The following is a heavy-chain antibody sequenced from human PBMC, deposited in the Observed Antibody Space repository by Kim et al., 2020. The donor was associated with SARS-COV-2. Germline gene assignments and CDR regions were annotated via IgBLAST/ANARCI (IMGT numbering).Heavy chain of an antibody. CDR2: ISYDGSNK. CDR3: ASPHEERDSTVTFDY. V-gene: IGHV3-30-3*01. D-gene: IGHD4-17*01. J-gene: IGHJ4*02. Sequence: GGSLRLSCAASGFTFSSYAMHWVRQAPGKGLEWVAVISYDGSNKYYADSVKGRFTISRDNSKNTLYLQMNSLRAEDTAVYYCASPHEERDSTVTFDYWGQGTLVTVSS. CDR1: GFTFSSYA.